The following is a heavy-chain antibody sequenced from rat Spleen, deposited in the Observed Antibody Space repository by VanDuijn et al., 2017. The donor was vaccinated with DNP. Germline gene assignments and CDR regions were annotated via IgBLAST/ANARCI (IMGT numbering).Heavy chain of an antibody. CDR1: GFTFSDYN. Sequence: EVQLVESGGGLVQPGRSLKLSCAASGFTFSDYNMAWVRQAPKKGLEWVATIIYDGSRTYYRDSVKGRFTISRDNAKSTLYLQMDSLRSEDTATYYCATQGLRAQGFDYWGQGVMVTVSS. J-gene: IGHJ2*01. D-gene: IGHD4-1*01. CDR3: ATQGLRAQGFDY. CDR2: IIYDGSRT. V-gene: IGHV5S10*01.